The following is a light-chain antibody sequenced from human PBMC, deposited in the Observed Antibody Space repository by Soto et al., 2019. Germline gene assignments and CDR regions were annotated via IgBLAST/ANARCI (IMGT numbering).Light chain of an antibody. CDR2: DAS. J-gene: IGKJ4*01. Sequence: EIVLTQSPATLSLSPGERATLSCRASQSVSSYLAWYQQKPGQAPRLLIYDASNRATGIPARFSSSGSGTDFTLTISSLEPEDVAVYYCQQRSNWPTFGGGTKVEIK. CDR1: QSVSSY. CDR3: QQRSNWPT. V-gene: IGKV3-11*01.